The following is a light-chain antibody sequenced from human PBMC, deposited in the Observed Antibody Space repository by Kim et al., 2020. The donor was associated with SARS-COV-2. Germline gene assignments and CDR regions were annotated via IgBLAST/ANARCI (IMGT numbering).Light chain of an antibody. CDR1: QSISNSY. Sequence: EIVLTQSPGPLSLSPGERATLSCRASQSISNSYLAWYQQKPGQAPRLLIYGASSRATGIPDRFSGSGSGTDFTLTISRLEPEDFAVFYCQQYTLSPFSITFGQGTRLEIK. CDR2: GAS. CDR3: QQYTLSPFSIT. V-gene: IGKV3-20*01. J-gene: IGKJ5*01.